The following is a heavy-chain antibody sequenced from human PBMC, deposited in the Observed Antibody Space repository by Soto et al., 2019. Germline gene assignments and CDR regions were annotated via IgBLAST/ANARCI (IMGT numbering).Heavy chain of an antibody. J-gene: IGHJ6*02. CDR1: GGTFSSYA. CDR3: ARDRPDSIFGVVIKLYGMDV. V-gene: IGHV1-69*13. CDR2: IIPIFGTA. D-gene: IGHD3-3*01. Sequence: ASVKVSCKASGGTFSSYAISWVRQAPGQGLEWMGGIIPIFGTANYAQKFQGRVTITADESTSTAYMELSSLRSEDTAVYYCARDRPDSIFGVVIKLYGMDVWGQGTTVTVSS.